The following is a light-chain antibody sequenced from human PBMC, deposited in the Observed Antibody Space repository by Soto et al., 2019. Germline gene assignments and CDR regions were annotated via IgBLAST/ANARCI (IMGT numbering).Light chain of an antibody. J-gene: IGKJ2*01. CDR1: QSISSY. V-gene: IGKV1-39*01. CDR3: QQSYSTPRT. CDR2: AAS. Sequence: DIQLTQSPSSLSASVGDRVTITCRASQSISSYLYWYQQKPGKAPKLLIYAASSLQSGGPSRFRGSGSGTDFTLTISSLQPEDFATYYCQQSYSTPRTFGQGTKLEIK.